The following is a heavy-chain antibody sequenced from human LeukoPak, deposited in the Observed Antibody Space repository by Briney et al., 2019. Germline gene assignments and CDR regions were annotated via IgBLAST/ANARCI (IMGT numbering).Heavy chain of an antibody. CDR1: GYSISSGYY. V-gene: IGHV4-38-2*01. Sequence: SSETLSLTCAVSGYSISSGYYWGWIRQPPGKGLEWIGSIYHSGSTYYNPSLKSRVTISVDTSKNQFSLKLSSVTAADTAVYYCARLRGSYQHFDCWGQGTLVTVSS. CDR2: IYHSGST. D-gene: IGHD1-26*01. J-gene: IGHJ4*02. CDR3: ARLRGSYQHFDC.